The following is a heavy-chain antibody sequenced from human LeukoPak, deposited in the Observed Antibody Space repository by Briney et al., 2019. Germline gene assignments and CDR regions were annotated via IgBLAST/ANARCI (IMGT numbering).Heavy chain of an antibody. CDR3: ARAAAGTFSLSWFDP. J-gene: IGHJ5*02. Sequence: PSETLSLTCAVYGGSFSGYYWSWIRQPPGKGLEWIGEINHSGSTNYNPSLKSRVIISVDTSKNQFSLKLSSVTTADTAVYYCARAAAGTFSLSWFDPWGQGTLVTVSS. V-gene: IGHV4-34*01. D-gene: IGHD6-13*01. CDR2: INHSGST. CDR1: GGSFSGYY.